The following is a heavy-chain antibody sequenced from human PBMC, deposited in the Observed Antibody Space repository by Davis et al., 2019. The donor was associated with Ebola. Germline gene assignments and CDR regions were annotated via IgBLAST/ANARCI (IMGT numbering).Heavy chain of an antibody. V-gene: IGHV4-4*07. CDR2: IHTSGAT. CDR1: GDSTKTFY. CDR3: AREGDCSSTSCSDRPLYYYYYYMDV. Sequence: GSLRLSCTVSGDSTKTFYWSWIRQSAGKGLEWVGRIHTSGATNYNPSLQSRVVMSLDTSQNQFSLKLSSVTAADTAVYYCAREGDCSSTSCSDRPLYYYYYYMDVWGKGTTVTVSS. D-gene: IGHD2-2*01. J-gene: IGHJ6*03.